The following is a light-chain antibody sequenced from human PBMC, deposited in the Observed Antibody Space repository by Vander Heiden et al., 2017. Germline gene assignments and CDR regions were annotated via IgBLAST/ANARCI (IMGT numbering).Light chain of an antibody. Sequence: EIVLPQSKATLFLSPGERATLSCRASQSVSSYLAWYQQKPGQAPRLLIYDASNRATGIPARFSGSGSGTDFTLTISSLEPEDFAVYYCQQRSNWPKTFGQGTKVEIK. CDR3: QQRSNWPKT. V-gene: IGKV3-11*01. CDR2: DAS. CDR1: QSVSSY. J-gene: IGKJ1*01.